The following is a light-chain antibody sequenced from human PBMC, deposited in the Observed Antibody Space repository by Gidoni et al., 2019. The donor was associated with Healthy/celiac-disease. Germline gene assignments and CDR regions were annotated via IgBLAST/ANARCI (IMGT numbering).Light chain of an antibody. V-gene: IGKV3-11*01. J-gene: IGKJ4*01. CDR1: QSVSSY. Sequence: EIVLTQSPATLSLSPGERATLSCRASQSVSSYLAWYQQKPGQAPRLLIYDASNRATGIPARFSGIGSGTDFTLTISSLEPEDFAVYYCQQRSNWPLLTFXGXTKVEIK. CDR3: QQRSNWPLLT. CDR2: DAS.